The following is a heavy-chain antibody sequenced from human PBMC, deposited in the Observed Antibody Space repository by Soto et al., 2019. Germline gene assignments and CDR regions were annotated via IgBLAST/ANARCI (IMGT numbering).Heavy chain of an antibody. CDR3: ARDGMTTVVTDYWYFDL. Sequence: QVQLQESGPGLVQSSQTLSLTCTVSGGSISSGDYYLRWIRQAPGKGLEWIGYIYYSGRTYYNPSLKSRVTISVDTYKNQFALKLSSVTAADTAGDYCARDGMTTVVTDYWYFDLCGRGTLVTVSS. D-gene: IGHD4-17*01. CDR1: GGSISSGDYY. CDR2: IYYSGRT. J-gene: IGHJ2*01. V-gene: IGHV4-30-4*01.